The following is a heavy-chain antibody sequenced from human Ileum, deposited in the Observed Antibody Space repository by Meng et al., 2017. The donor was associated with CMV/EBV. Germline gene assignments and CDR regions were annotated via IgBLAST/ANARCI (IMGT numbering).Heavy chain of an antibody. D-gene: IGHD1-26*01. V-gene: IGHV3-21*01. CDR1: EFIFKTYD. CDR2: IGRSGTDV. Sequence: EVQLVESGGGLVKPGGSLGHSCAASEFIFKTYDMYWVRQAPGKGMEWVSSIGRSGTDVAYADPVEGRFTISRDKNSLYLEMKSLRADDTAVYYCLTDPNWGAFWGQGTRVTVSS. CDR3: LTDPNWGAF. J-gene: IGHJ4*02.